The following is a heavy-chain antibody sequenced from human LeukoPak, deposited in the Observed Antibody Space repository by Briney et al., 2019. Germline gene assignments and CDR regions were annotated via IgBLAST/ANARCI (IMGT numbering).Heavy chain of an antibody. J-gene: IGHJ4*02. CDR1: GYTFTSYG. CDR3: ARGVDDFGDFCFDY. D-gene: IGHD4-17*01. CDR2: ISTYNGET. Sequence: ASVKVSCKSCGYTFTSYGISWVRQVPGQGLEWMGWISTYNGETNYAEKVQGRVTLTTDTSTNTAYMEMRSLRSDDTAIYYCARGVDDFGDFCFDYWGRGTQVTVSS. V-gene: IGHV1-18*01.